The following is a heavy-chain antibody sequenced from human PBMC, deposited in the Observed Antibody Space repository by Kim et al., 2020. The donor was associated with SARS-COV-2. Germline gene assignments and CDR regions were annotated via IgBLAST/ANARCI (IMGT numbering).Heavy chain of an antibody. Sequence: GGSLRLSCAASGFTFSSYWMHWVRQAPGKGLVWVSRINSDGSSTSYADSVKGRFTISRDNAKNTLYLQMNSLRAEDTAVYYCARARIAARPDWFDPWGQGTLVTVSS. J-gene: IGHJ5*02. D-gene: IGHD6-6*01. CDR3: ARARIAARPDWFDP. V-gene: IGHV3-74*01. CDR2: INSDGSST. CDR1: GFTFSSYW.